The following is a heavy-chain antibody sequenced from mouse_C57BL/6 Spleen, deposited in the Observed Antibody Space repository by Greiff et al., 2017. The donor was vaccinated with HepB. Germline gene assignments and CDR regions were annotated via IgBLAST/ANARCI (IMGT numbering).Heavy chain of an antibody. D-gene: IGHD1-1*01. V-gene: IGHV5-16*01. CDR3: ARFTTVVAFDY. CDR2: INYDGSST. J-gene: IGHJ2*01. Sequence: DVMLVESEGGLVQPGSSMKLSCTASGFTFSDYYMAWVRQVPEKGLEWVANINYDGSSTYYLDSLKSRFIISGDNAKNILYLQMSSLKSEDTATYYCARFTTVVAFDYWGQGTTLTVSS. CDR1: GFTFSDYY.